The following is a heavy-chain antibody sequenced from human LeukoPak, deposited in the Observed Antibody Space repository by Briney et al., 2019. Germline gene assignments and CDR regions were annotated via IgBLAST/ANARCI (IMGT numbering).Heavy chain of an antibody. CDR1: GFSFSNAW. CDR3: AKDRTIFGVAPGYFDY. V-gene: IGHV3-15*01. J-gene: IGHJ4*02. CDR2: IKSKTDGETT. Sequence: EGSLRLSCAASGFSFSNAWMSWVRQAPGKGLEWVGRIKSKTDGETTDYAAPVKGRFTISRDDSKNTQYLQMNSLRAEDTAVYYCAKDRTIFGVAPGYFDYWGQGTLVTVSS. D-gene: IGHD3-3*01.